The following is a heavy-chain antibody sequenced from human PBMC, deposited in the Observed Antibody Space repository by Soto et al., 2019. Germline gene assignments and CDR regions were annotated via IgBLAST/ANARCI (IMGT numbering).Heavy chain of an antibody. CDR3: ARGYYGSAYYYYYGMDV. V-gene: IGHV5-51*01. D-gene: IGHD3-10*01. J-gene: IGHJ6*02. CDR1: GYSFTSYW. CDR2: IYPGDSDT. Sequence: GESLKISFKGSGYSFTSYWIGWVRQVPGKGLEWMGIIYPGDSDTRYSPSFQGQVTISADKSISTAYLQWSSLKASDTAMYYCARGYYGSAYYYYYGMDVWGQGTTVTVSS.